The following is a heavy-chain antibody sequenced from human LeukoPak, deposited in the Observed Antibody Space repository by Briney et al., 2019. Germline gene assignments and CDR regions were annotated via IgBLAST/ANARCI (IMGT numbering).Heavy chain of an antibody. D-gene: IGHD4-23*01. CDR1: GGSISSSSYY. V-gene: IGHV4-39*01. Sequence: MASETLSLTCTVSGGSISSSSYYWGWLRQPPGKGLEWIGSIYYSGSTYYNPSLRSRVTISVGTSMNQFSLKLSSVTASDTAVYYCAVVTTTTFDYWGQGTLVTVSS. J-gene: IGHJ4*02. CDR3: AVVTTTTFDY. CDR2: IYYSGST.